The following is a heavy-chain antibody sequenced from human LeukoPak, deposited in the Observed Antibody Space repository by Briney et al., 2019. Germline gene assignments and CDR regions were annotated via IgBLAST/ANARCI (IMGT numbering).Heavy chain of an antibody. Sequence: ASVKVSCKASGYTFTGYYMHWVRQAPGQGLEWMGWINPNSGGTNYAQKFQGRVTMTRDTSISTAYMELSRLRSDDTAVYYCARDPLFYGDEYYFDYWGQGTLVTVSS. CDR2: INPNSGGT. J-gene: IGHJ4*02. CDR1: GYTFTGYY. V-gene: IGHV1-2*02. CDR3: ARDPLFYGDEYYFDY. D-gene: IGHD4-17*01.